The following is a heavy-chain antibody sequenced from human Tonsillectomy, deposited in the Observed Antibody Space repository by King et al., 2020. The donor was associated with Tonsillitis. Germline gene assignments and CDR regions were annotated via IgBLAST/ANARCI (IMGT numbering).Heavy chain of an antibody. CDR1: GYSFDSYW. CDR2: IYAPDFYT. J-gene: IGHJ3*02. V-gene: IGHV5-51*01. Sequence: QLVQSGAEVRAPGESLRISCKGSGYSFDSYWIGWVRQMPGEGLEWMGIIYAPDFYTRYSPSFQGQVTISADMSISTTYLQWNSLKASDSAMYYCVRREFCSGGRCHSGAFDIWGQGTMVTVSS. D-gene: IGHD2-15*01. CDR3: VRREFCSGGRCHSGAFDI.